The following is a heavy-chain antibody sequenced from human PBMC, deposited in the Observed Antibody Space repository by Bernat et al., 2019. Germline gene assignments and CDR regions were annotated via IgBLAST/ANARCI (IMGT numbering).Heavy chain of an antibody. Sequence: QVQLVQSGAEVKKPGSSVKVSCKASGGTFSSYAISWVRQAPGQGLEWMGRIIPILGIANYAQKFQGRVTITADKSTSTAYMELSSLRSEDTAVYYCARETYSPMVRVVIISPFDYWGQGTLVTVSS. CDR3: ARETYSPMVRVVIISPFDY. J-gene: IGHJ4*02. CDR1: GGTFSSYA. D-gene: IGHD3-10*01. CDR2: IIPILGIA. V-gene: IGHV1-69*04.